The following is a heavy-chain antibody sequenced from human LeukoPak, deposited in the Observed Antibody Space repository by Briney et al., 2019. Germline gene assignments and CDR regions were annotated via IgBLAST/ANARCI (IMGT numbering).Heavy chain of an antibody. V-gene: IGHV1-2*02. CDR3: ASVKTGARDAFDI. Sequence: ASVKVSCKASGYTFTVYYMHWVRQAPGQGLEWMGWINPNSGGTNYAQKFQGRVTMTRDTSISTAYMELSRLRSDDTAVYYCASVKTGARDAFDIWGQGTMVTVS. CDR2: INPNSGGT. J-gene: IGHJ3*02. CDR1: GYTFTVYY.